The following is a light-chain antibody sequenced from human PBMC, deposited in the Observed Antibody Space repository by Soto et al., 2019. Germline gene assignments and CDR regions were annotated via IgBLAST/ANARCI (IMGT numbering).Light chain of an antibody. CDR2: DAS. Sequence: EIVLTQSPATLSLSPGERATLSCRASQSIRSERLAWYQQRPGQAPRLLMYDASSRATGIPDRFSGSGSGTDFTLTISRLDPEDFATYYCQQLNSYPETFGQGTKVDIK. CDR1: QSIRSER. CDR3: QQLNSYPET. V-gene: IGKV3D-20*02. J-gene: IGKJ1*01.